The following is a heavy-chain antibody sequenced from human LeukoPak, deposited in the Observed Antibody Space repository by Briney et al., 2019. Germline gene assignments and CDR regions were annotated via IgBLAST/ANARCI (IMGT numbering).Heavy chain of an antibody. J-gene: IGHJ4*02. V-gene: IGHV4-38-2*02. CDR3: ARGLSCYYGSFDY. Sequence: SETLSLTCTVSGYSISSGYYWGWIRQPPGKGLEWIGSIYHSGGTYYNPSLKSRVTISVDTSKNQFSLKLSSVTAADTVVYYCARGLSCYYGSFDYWGQGTLVTVSS. D-gene: IGHD3-22*01. CDR1: GYSISSGYY. CDR2: IYHSGGT.